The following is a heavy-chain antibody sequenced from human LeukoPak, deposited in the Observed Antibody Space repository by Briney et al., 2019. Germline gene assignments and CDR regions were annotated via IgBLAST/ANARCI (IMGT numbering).Heavy chain of an antibody. CDR1: GYTFTSYG. J-gene: IGHJ5*02. V-gene: IGHV1-18*01. D-gene: IGHD6-19*01. CDR3: ARRPYSSGWYGWFDP. CDR2: TSAYNGNT. Sequence: ASVKVSCKASGYTFTSYGISWVRQAPGQGLEWMGWTSAYNGNTNYAQKLQGRVTMTTDTSTSTAYMELRSLRSDDTAVYYCARRPYSSGWYGWFDPWGQGTLVTVSS.